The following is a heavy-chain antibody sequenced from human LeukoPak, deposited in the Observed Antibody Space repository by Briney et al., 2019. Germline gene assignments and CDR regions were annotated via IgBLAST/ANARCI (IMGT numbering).Heavy chain of an antibody. V-gene: IGHV3-7*01. J-gene: IGHJ1*01. CDR1: GFSFTNYW. CDR3: ASGANSGF. Sequence: GGSLRLSCAASGFSFTNYWMYWVRQAPGKGLEWLANTNQDGNQKYYVDSVKGRFTISRDNAKKSLYLQMNSLRAGDTAVYFCASGANSGFWGQGTLVTVSS. CDR2: TNQDGNQK. D-gene: IGHD6-19*01.